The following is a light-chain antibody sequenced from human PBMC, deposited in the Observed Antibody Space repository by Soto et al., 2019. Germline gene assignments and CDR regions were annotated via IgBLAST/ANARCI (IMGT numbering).Light chain of an antibody. CDR2: DAS. Sequence: DIQLTQSPSFRSASVGDRVTITCRASQGINSYLAWYQQKPGKAPKVLMYDASTLQRGVPSRFSGSGSWTEFTLAISSLQPEDFATYYCQQFNDYPITFGQGTRLEIK. V-gene: IGKV1-9*01. CDR3: QQFNDYPIT. J-gene: IGKJ5*01. CDR1: QGINSY.